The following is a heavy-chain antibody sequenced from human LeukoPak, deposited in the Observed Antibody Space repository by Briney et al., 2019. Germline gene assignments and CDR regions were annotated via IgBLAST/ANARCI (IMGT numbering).Heavy chain of an antibody. CDR3: ARSPEGATPWDY. J-gene: IGHJ4*02. CDR1: GYTSTGYY. V-gene: IGHV1-46*01. D-gene: IGHD1-26*01. CDR2: INPSGGST. Sequence: GASVKVSCKASGYTSTGYYMHWVRQAPGQGLEWMGIINPSGGSTSYAQKFQGRVTMTRDTSTSTVYMELSSLRSEDTAVYYCARSPEGATPWDYWGQGTLVTVSS.